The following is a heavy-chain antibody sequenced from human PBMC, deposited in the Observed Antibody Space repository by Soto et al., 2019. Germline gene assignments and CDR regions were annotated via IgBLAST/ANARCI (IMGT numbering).Heavy chain of an antibody. CDR3: ASRDYNDAFDI. J-gene: IGHJ3*02. D-gene: IGHD4-4*01. CDR2: IFYSGNT. V-gene: IGHV4-59*01. Sequence: QVQLQESGPGLVKPSETLSLTCTVSGASISSYYWSWIRQPPGKGLEWIGYIFYSGNTNYNPSLRSRVTISVATSKNQFSLKLNSVTAADTAVYYCASRDYNDAFDIWGQGTVVTVSS. CDR1: GASISSYY.